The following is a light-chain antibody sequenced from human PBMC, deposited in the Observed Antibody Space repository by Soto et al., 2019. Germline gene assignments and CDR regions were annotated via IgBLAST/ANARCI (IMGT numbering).Light chain of an antibody. J-gene: IGKJ1*01. V-gene: IGKV1-39*01. CDR1: HSSITY. CDR2: AAS. CDR3: QQYDGYSPQT. Sequence: DIPVTQSQSSLSASVDDRVIITCRASHSSITYLNWYQQKPVKAPNLLIYAASSLQSGVPSRFSGSGSGTEFTLTINGLQPDDFATYYCQQYDGYSPQTFGQGTKVDNK.